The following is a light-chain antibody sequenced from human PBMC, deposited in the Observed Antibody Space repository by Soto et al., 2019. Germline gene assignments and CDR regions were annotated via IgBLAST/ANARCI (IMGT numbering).Light chain of an antibody. CDR3: NQFHDYPVT. CDR1: QSVSTW. V-gene: IGKV1-5*03. J-gene: IGKJ4*02. CDR2: KAS. Sequence: DIQLTQSPSTLSASVGDRVTITCRASQSVSTWLARYQQKPGKAPKLLIHKASTLENGVPSRFSGSRSGRVFTLTFSSLLLDDSATYFCNQFHDYPVTFVGGTKVQ.